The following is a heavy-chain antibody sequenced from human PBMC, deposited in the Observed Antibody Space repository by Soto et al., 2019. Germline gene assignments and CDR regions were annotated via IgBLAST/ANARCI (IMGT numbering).Heavy chain of an antibody. Sequence: GGSLRLSCAASGFTFSNYSFNWVRQAPGKGLEWVSLISGSSTYIYYGDSVKGRFTISRDNAKNSLYLQMDSLRAEDTAVYYCARVGEAKGEHYYWGQGTPVTVS. CDR1: GFTFSNYS. CDR3: ARVGEAKGEHYY. D-gene: IGHD3-10*01. J-gene: IGHJ4*02. CDR2: ISGSSTYI. V-gene: IGHV3-21*01.